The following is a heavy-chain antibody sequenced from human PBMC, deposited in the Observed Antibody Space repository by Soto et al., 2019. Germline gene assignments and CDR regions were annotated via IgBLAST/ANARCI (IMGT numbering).Heavy chain of an antibody. Sequence: SETLSLTCTVSGGSINSYYWSWIRQPPGKGLEWIGYIFFSGSTDYNPSLKSRLTISVDTSKNQFSLKLSSVTAADTAVYYCARDKITGLFDYWGQGTLVTVSS. CDR3: ARDKITGLFDY. CDR1: GGSINSYY. D-gene: IGHD2-8*02. J-gene: IGHJ4*02. CDR2: IFFSGST. V-gene: IGHV4-59*12.